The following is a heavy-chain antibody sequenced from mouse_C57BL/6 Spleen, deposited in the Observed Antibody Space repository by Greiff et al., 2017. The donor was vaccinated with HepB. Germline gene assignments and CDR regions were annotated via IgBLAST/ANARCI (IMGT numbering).Heavy chain of an antibody. CDR2: IDPSDSET. CDR1: GYTFTSYW. V-gene: IGHV1-52*01. J-gene: IGHJ1*03. Sequence: QVHVKQSGAELVRPGSSVKLSCKASGYTFTSYWMHWVKQRPIQGLEWIGNIDPSDSETHYNQKFKDKATLTVDKSSSTAYMQLSSLTSEDSAVYYCARGDSNYWYFDVWGTGTTVTVSS. CDR3: ARGDSNYWYFDV. D-gene: IGHD2-5*01.